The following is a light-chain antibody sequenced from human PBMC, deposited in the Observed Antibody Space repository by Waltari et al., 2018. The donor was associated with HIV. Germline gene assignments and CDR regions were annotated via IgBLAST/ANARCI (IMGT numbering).Light chain of an antibody. V-gene: IGLV2-8*01. Sequence: QSALTQPPSASGSPGQSVTISCTGTSSDVGGYNYVSWYQQHPGKAPKFIIYEVSKRPSGVPDRFSGSKSGNTASLTVSGLQAEDEADYYCSSHAGSNWVFGGGTKLTVL. J-gene: IGLJ3*02. CDR1: SSDVGGYNY. CDR2: EVS. CDR3: SSHAGSNWV.